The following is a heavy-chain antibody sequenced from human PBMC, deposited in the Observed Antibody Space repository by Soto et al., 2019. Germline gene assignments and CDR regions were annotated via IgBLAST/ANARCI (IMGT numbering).Heavy chain of an antibody. D-gene: IGHD2-21*02. Sequence: SGPTLVNPTQTLTLTCTFSAFSLSTGGVGVGWIRQPPGKALECLALIYRDDDKRYSPSQRSRLTITKDNSKNKVILTMTNMDPVDTATYYCIQSRCGGDCLQSYASYYYYGMDVWGQGT. J-gene: IGHJ6*02. V-gene: IGHV2-5*02. CDR1: AFSLSTGGVG. CDR3: IQSRCGGDCLQSYASYYYYGMDV. CDR2: IYRDDDK.